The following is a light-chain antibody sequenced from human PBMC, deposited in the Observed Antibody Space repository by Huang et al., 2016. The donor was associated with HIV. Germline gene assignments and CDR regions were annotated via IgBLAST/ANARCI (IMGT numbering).Light chain of an antibody. J-gene: IGKJ4*01. V-gene: IGKV1-12*01. CDR2: AAA. CDR1: QNIDTW. Sequence: DIQMTQSPSSVSASVGDRVTITCRASQNIDTWLAWYQQKPGKGPQLLISAAASLQRGGPSRFSGKRSGADFTLTISRLQPEDFALYYCQQAKSYPITFGGGTKVEIK. CDR3: QQAKSYPIT.